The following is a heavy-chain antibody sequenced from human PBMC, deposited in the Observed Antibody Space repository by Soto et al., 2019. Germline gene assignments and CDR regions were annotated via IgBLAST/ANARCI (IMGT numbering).Heavy chain of an antibody. Sequence: PGGALRVSCSASGVTLSNYPMSWVRQAPGKGLEWVSSISGSGGSTFYADSVKDRFTISRDNSQNTAYLQMKSLTAEDTAVYYCATMPYCTNGVCYGPYYDMDVWGQGATVTVSS. CDR2: ISGSGGST. V-gene: IGHV3-23*01. CDR3: ATMPYCTNGVCYGPYYDMDV. CDR1: GVTLSNYP. D-gene: IGHD2-8*01. J-gene: IGHJ6*02.